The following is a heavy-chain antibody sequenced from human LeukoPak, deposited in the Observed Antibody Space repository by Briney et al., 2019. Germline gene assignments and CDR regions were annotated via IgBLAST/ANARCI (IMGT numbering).Heavy chain of an antibody. CDR2: IRYDGSNR. Sequence: FSAAPGFTFGTMGIHWVRQAPGRGLEWLAFIRYDGSNRFYADSVKGRFTISRDNSKNTVFLQMNSLRTEDTAVYYCAKDQSGTFRDYWGQGTLVTVSS. V-gene: IGHV3-30*02. D-gene: IGHD1-26*01. CDR1: GFTFGTMG. J-gene: IGHJ4*02. CDR3: AKDQSGTFRDY.